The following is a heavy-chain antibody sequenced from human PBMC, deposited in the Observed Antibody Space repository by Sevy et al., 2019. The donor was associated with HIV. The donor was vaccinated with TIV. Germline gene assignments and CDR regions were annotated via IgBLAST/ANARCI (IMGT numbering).Heavy chain of an antibody. CDR2: MSPNTGAT. D-gene: IGHD3-3*01. J-gene: IGHJ6*02. CDR1: GYTFTTYD. CDR3: ARGGNGDFWSYEYYYYGMDV. Sequence: ASVKVSSAAFGYTFTTYDINWVRQAPGQGLEWMGCMSPNTGATGFAQKFQGRVTLTRNKSITTAYMELSSLTYEDTAIYYCARGGNGDFWSYEYYYYGMDVWGQGTTVTVSS. V-gene: IGHV1-8*01.